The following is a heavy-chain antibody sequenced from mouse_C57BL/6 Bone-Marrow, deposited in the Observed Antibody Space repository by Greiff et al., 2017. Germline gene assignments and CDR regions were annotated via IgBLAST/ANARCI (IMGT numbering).Heavy chain of an antibody. CDR3: AREAIYYDYEFAY. Sequence: VKLQESGAELARPGASVKLSCKASGYTFTSYGISWVKQRTGQGLEWIGEIYPRSGNTYYNEKFKGKATLTADKSSSTAYMELRSLTSEDSAVYFCAREAIYYDYEFAYWGQGTLVTVSA. D-gene: IGHD2-4*01. CDR1: GYTFTSYG. CDR2: IYPRSGNT. V-gene: IGHV1-81*01. J-gene: IGHJ3*01.